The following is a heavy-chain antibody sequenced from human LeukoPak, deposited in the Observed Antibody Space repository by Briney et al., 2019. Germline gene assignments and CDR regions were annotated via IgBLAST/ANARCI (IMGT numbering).Heavy chain of an antibody. J-gene: IGHJ6*03. V-gene: IGHV1-2*02. CDR2: INPNSGDT. CDR1: GYTFTGYY. CDR3: ARSAGHCTNGICFTDYYMDV. D-gene: IGHD2-8*01. Sequence: ASVKVSCKASGYTFTGYYIHWVRQAPGHGLEWMGRINPNSGDTNLAQKFQGRVTMSRDTSITTAYMELTRLRSDDTAVYYCARSAGHCTNGICFTDYYMDVWGEGTTVTVSS.